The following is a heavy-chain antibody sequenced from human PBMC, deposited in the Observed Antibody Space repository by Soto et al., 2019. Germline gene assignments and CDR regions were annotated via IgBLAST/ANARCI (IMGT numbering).Heavy chain of an antibody. CDR2: INTNTGNP. V-gene: IGHV7-4-1*01. CDR3: ARALDPEYYYDSLDWFDP. D-gene: IGHD3-22*01. J-gene: IGHJ5*02. CDR1: GGTFSSYA. Sequence: ASVKVSCKASGGTFSSYAISWVRQAPGQGLEWMGWINTNTGNPTYAQGFTGRFVFSLDTSVSTAYLQICSLKAEDTAVYYCARALDPEYYYDSLDWFDPWGQGTLVTVYS.